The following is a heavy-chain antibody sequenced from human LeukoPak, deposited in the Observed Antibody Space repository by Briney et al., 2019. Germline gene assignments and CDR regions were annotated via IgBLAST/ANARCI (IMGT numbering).Heavy chain of an antibody. CDR2: ISGSGGST. CDR3: AKETLIVVPAAGDAFDI. D-gene: IGHD2-2*01. CDR1: GFTFSSYA. Sequence: GSLRLSCAASGFTFSSYAMSWVRQAPGKGLEWVSAISGSGGSTYYADSVKGRFTISRDNSKNTLYLQMNSLRAEDTAVYYCAKETLIVVPAAGDAFDIWGQGTMVTVSS. V-gene: IGHV3-23*01. J-gene: IGHJ3*02.